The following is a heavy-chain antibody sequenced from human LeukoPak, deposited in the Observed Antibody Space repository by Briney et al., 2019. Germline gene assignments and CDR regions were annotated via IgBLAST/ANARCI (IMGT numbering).Heavy chain of an antibody. V-gene: IGHV4-30-4*01. CDR1: GGSISSGDYY. D-gene: IGHD2-21*02. CDR2: IYYSGST. Sequence: SETLSLTCTVSGGSISSGDYYWSWIRPPPGQGLEWIGYIYYSGSTYYNPSLKSRVTISVDTSKNQFSLKLSSVTAADTAVYYCARRHCGGDCEFDYWGQGTLVTVSS. J-gene: IGHJ4*02. CDR3: ARRHCGGDCEFDY.